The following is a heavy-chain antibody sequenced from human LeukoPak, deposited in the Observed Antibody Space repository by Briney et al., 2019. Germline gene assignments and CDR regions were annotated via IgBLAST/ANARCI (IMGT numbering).Heavy chain of an antibody. V-gene: IGHV3-23*01. CDR3: AKHRSGIAASGSNY. CDR2: IGGSGGTSGDST. D-gene: IGHD6-13*01. Sequence: PGGSLRLSCAASGFTFSSYAMSWVRQAPGKGLEWVSVSVIGGSGGTSGDSTYYADSVKGRFTIPRDDCNTTLYLQMNNLRVEDTAVYYCAKHRSGIAASGSNYWGQGTLVSVSS. J-gene: IGHJ4*02. CDR1: GFTFSSYA.